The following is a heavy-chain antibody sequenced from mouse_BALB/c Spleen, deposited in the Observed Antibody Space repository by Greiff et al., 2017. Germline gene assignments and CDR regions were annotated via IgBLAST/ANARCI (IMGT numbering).Heavy chain of an antibody. Sequence: VQLQQPGAELVKPGASVKISCKTSGYTFTEYTMHWVKQSHGKSLEWIGGINPNNGGTSYNQKFKGKATLTVDKSSSTAYMELRSLTSEDSAVYYCARSGGYYYGSSHFAYWGQGTLVTVSA. CDR1: GYTFTEYT. CDR2: INPNNGGT. D-gene: IGHD1-1*01. J-gene: IGHJ3*01. CDR3: ARSGGYYYGSSHFAY. V-gene: IGHV1-18*01.